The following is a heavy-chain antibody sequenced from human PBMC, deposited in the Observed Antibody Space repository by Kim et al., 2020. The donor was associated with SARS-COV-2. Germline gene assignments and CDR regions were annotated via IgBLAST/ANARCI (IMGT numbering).Heavy chain of an antibody. V-gene: IGHV5-10-1*01. Sequence: GESLKISCKGSGYSFTNYWISWVRQMSGKGLEWMGRIDPSDSYSHYSPSFQGHVTISADKSISTAYLQWSSLKASDTAMYYCARHPHHDILTGYFSTWGQGTLVTVSS. CDR3: ARHPHHDILTGYFST. CDR1: GYSFTNYW. J-gene: IGHJ5*02. CDR2: IDPSDSYS. D-gene: IGHD3-9*01.